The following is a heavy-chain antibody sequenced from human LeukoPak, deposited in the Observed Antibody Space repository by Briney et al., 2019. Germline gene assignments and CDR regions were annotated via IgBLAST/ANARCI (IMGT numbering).Heavy chain of an antibody. Sequence: PSETLSLTCTVSGGSISSSSYYWGWIRQPPGKGLEGIGSIYYSGSTYYNPSLKSRVTISLDTSTTQCPLKLSSVTAADTAVYYCARQGYGDSSSWFYFDYWGQGTLVTVSS. CDR2: IYYSGST. CDR3: ARQGYGDSSSWFYFDY. CDR1: GGSISSSSYY. V-gene: IGHV4-39*01. D-gene: IGHD6-13*01. J-gene: IGHJ4*02.